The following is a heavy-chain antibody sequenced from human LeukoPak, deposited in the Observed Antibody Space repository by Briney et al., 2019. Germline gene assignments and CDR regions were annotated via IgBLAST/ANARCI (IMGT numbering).Heavy chain of an antibody. CDR1: GFTFSSYA. CDR2: ISYDGSNK. J-gene: IGHJ6*02. Sequence: GRSLRLSCAASGFTFSSYAMHWVRQAPGKGLEWVAVISYDGSNKYYADSVKGRFTISRDNSKNTLYLQMNSLRAEDTAVYYCASPDYYGMDVWGQGTTVTVSS. V-gene: IGHV3-30-3*01. CDR3: ASPDYYGMDV.